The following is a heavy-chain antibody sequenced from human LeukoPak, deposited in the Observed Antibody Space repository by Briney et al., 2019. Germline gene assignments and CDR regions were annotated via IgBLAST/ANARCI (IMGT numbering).Heavy chain of an antibody. D-gene: IGHD1-1*01. Sequence: KTSETLSLTCTVSGGSISSGSYYWSWIRQPAGKGLEWIGRIYTSGSTNYNPSLKSRVTISVDTSKNQFSLKLSSVTAADTAVYYCARESRVHYYMDVWGKGTTVTVSS. V-gene: IGHV4-61*02. CDR2: IYTSGST. CDR1: GGSISSGSYY. J-gene: IGHJ6*03. CDR3: ARESRVHYYMDV.